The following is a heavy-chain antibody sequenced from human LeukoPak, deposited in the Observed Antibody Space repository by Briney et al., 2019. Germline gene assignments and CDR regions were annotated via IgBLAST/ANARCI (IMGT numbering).Heavy chain of an antibody. CDR1: GFTFSSHP. J-gene: IGHJ4*02. D-gene: IGHD6-19*01. V-gene: IGHV3-30*04. CDR3: ARPYSSGWSLPFDY. CDR2: ISFDGSHK. Sequence: GGSLRLSCAASGFTFSSHPMHWVRQAPGKGLEWVAVISFDGSHKYYADSVTGRFTISRDNSKNTLYLQMNSLRAEDTAVYYCARPYSSGWSLPFDYWGQGTLVTVSS.